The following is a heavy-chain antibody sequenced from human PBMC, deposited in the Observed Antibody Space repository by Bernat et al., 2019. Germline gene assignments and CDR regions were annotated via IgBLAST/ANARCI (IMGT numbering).Heavy chain of an antibody. CDR1: GGSFSGYY. CDR2: INHSGST. Sequence: QVQLQQWGAGLLKPSETLSLTCAVYGGSFSGYYWSWIRQPPGKGLVWIGEINHSGSTNYNPSLKSRVTISVDTSKNQFSLKLSSVTAADTAVYYCARRRGAIFGVVTPSFDPWGQGTLVTVSS. V-gene: IGHV4-34*01. J-gene: IGHJ5*02. D-gene: IGHD3-3*01. CDR3: ARRRGAIFGVVTPSFDP.